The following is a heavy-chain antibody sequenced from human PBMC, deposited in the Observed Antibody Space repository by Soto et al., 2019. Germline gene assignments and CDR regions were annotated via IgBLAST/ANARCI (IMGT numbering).Heavy chain of an antibody. J-gene: IGHJ4*02. CDR1: GGSISSGDYY. D-gene: IGHD2-21*02. CDR3: ASHAYCGGDCYSDY. CDR2: IYYSGST. V-gene: IGHV4-30-4*01. Sequence: PSETLSLTCTVSGGSISSGDYYWSWIRQPPGKGLEWIGYIYYSGSTYYNPSLKSRATISVDTSKNQFSLKLSSVTAADTAVYYCASHAYCGGDCYSDYWGQGTLVTVSS.